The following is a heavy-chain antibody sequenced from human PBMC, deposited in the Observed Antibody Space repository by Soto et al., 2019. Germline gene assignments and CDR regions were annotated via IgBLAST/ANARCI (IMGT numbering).Heavy chain of an antibody. CDR3: ARGGLYDLWSGLFD. V-gene: IGHV4-30-4*01. J-gene: IGHJ4*02. CDR1: GASVTSGDYY. CDR2: MHDSGTT. Sequence: PSETLSLTCSVSGASVTSGDYYWNWFRQTPGTGLEWLGYMHDSGTTSYNPSLKSRVTISRDTSKNQFSLKLTSVSAADTAVYFCARGGLYDLWSGLFDWGQGIRAT. D-gene: IGHD3-3*01.